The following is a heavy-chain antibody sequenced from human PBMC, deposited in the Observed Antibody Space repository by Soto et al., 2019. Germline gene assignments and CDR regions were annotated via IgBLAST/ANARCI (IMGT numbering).Heavy chain of an antibody. D-gene: IGHD3-16*02. CDR3: SEVRDPSYDYVWGGYRKVYGMDV. V-gene: IGHV3-23*01. CDR1: GFTFDNYA. CDR2: ISGSGVSF. Sequence: VQLLESGGGLVQPGGSLRLSCVASGFTFDNYAMNWVRQAPGKGLEWVSAISGSGVSFFYADSVKGRFTISRDNSKNTLHLQMKSLGDEETAVYYCSEVRDPSYDYVWGGYRKVYGMDVWCQGTTVTVSS. J-gene: IGHJ6*02.